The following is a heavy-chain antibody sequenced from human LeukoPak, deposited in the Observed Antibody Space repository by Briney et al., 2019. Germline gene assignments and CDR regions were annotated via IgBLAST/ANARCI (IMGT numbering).Heavy chain of an antibody. V-gene: IGHV4-59*01. CDR2: IYYSGST. Sequence: PSETLSLTCTVSGGSISSYYWSWIRQPPGKGLEWIGYIYYSGSTNYNPSLKSRVTISVDTSKNQFSLKLSSVTAADTAVYYCARDLLRYFDWVPGYYYYYGMDVWGQGTTVTVSS. J-gene: IGHJ6*02. D-gene: IGHD3-9*01. CDR1: GGSISSYY. CDR3: ARDLLRYFDWVPGYYYYYGMDV.